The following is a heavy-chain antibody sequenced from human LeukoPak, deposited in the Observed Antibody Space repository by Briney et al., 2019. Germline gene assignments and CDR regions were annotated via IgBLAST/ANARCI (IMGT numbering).Heavy chain of an antibody. CDR1: GGSFSGYY. Sequence: SGTLSLTCAVYGGSFSGYYWSWIRQSPGKGLEWIGEINHSGSTNYNPSLKSRVTISVDTSKNQLSLKLSSVTAADTAVYYCATSPYGSGSYTDYWGQGTLVTVSS. J-gene: IGHJ4*02. CDR3: ATSPYGSGSYTDY. D-gene: IGHD3-10*01. V-gene: IGHV4-34*01. CDR2: INHSGST.